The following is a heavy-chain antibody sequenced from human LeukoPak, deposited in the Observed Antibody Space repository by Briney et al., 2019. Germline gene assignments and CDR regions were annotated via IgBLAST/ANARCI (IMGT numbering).Heavy chain of an antibody. CDR3: ARYSSGWVDAFDI. CDR1: GGSISSYY. D-gene: IGHD6-19*01. CDR2: IYYSGST. V-gene: IGHV4-59*08. J-gene: IGHJ3*02. Sequence: SETLSLTCTVSGGSISSYYWSWIRQPPGKGLEWIGYIYYSGSTDYNPSLKSRVTMSVDTSKNQFSLKLSSVTAADTAVYYCARYSSGWVDAFDIWGQGTMVTVP.